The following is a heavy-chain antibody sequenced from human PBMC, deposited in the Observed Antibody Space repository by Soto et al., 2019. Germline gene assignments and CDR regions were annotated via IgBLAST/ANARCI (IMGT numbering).Heavy chain of an antibody. CDR1: GFAFSSYA. D-gene: IGHD3-22*01. V-gene: IGHV3-30-3*01. CDR3: ARELYYYDSSGYPSNAFDI. CDR2: ISYDGSNK. Sequence: GGSLRLSCAASGFAFSSYAMHWVRQAPGKGLEWVAVISYDGSNKYYADSVKGRFTISRDNSKNTLYLQMNSLRAEDTAVYYCARELYYYDSSGYPSNAFDIWGQGTMVTVSS. J-gene: IGHJ3*02.